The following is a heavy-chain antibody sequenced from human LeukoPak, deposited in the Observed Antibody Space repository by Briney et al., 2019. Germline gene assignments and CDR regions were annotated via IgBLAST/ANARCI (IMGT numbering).Heavy chain of an antibody. Sequence: PSETLFLTCTVSGGPISSSSYYSGWIRQPPGKGLEWIGSIYYSGSTYYNPSLKSRVTIPVDTSKNQFSLRLSSATAADTSVYYCGSAGDRGSGDYWGQGTLVTVSS. CDR1: GGPISSSSYY. V-gene: IGHV4-39*07. CDR2: IYYSGST. J-gene: IGHJ4*02. CDR3: GSAGDRGSGDY. D-gene: IGHD1-26*01.